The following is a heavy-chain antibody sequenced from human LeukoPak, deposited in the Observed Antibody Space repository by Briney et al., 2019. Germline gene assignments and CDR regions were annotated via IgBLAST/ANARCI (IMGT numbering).Heavy chain of an antibody. CDR3: ARGHRYFAY. J-gene: IGHJ4*02. Sequence: KPSETLSLTCTVSGGSISSYYWSWIRQPPGKGLEWIGEINHSGSTNYNPSLKSRVTISVDTSKNQFSLKLSSVTAADTAVYYCARGHRYFAYWGQGTLVTVSS. D-gene: IGHD3-9*01. CDR1: GGSISSYY. CDR2: INHSGST. V-gene: IGHV4-34*01.